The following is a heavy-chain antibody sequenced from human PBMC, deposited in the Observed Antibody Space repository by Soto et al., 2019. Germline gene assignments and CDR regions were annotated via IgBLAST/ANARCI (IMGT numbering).Heavy chain of an antibody. J-gene: IGHJ1*01. CDR1: GFTFDDYA. D-gene: IGHD6-13*01. Sequence: LRLSCAASGFTFDDYAMHWVRQVPGKGLEWVSGINWNSGSIGYGDSVKGRFAISRDNAKNSLHLQMNSLSAEDTAFYYCVKDESINWYSGHFRHWGQGALVTVSS. V-gene: IGHV3-9*01. CDR3: VKDESINWYSGHFRH. CDR2: INWNSGSI.